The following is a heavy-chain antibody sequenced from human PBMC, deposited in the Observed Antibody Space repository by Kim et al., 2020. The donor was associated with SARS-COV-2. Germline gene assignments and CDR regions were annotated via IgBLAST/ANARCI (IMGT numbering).Heavy chain of an antibody. V-gene: IGHV3-21*01. Sequence: YQDSVKGRFTISRDTAKNSLYLQMNSLRAEDTAVYYCARVHSGYGSGAADYWGQGTLVTVSS. CDR3: ARVHSGYGSGAADY. D-gene: IGHD5-12*01. J-gene: IGHJ4*02.